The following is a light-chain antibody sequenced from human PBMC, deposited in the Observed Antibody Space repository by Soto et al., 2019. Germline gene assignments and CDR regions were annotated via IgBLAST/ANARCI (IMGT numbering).Light chain of an antibody. CDR1: QGLSGS. V-gene: IGKV1-12*01. CDR2: VTS. CDR3: QQGHNWPLT. J-gene: IGKJ5*01. Sequence: DIQMTQSPSSVSASVGDRVTITCRATQGLSGSLAWYQQKPGKAPKLLISVTSRLQSGVPSRFSGSASGTDFTLTIDSLQPEDLATYYCQQGHNWPLTFGQGTPLEIK.